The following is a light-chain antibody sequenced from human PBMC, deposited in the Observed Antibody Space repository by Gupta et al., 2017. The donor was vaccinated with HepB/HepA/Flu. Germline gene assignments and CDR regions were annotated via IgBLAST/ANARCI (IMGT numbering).Light chain of an antibody. J-gene: IGLJ1*01. CDR3: SSHAGGKNF. CDR2: EVT. CDR1: NSDVGDSDY. Sequence: QSALTQPPSASGSPGQSVTISCTGTNSDVGDSDYVSWYQQQSGKALKLMIYEVTKRPSGVPDRFSGSKSGNTASLTLSGLEDEDEAEYFCSSHAGGKNFFGTGTKVTVL. V-gene: IGLV2-8*01.